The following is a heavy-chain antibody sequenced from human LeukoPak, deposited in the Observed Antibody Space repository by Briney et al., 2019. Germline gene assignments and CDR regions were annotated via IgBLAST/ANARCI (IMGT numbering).Heavy chain of an antibody. J-gene: IGHJ6*02. CDR2: ISGSGGRT. V-gene: IGHV3-23*01. CDR1: GFTFSSYA. Sequence: GGSLRLSCAASGFTFSSYAMSWVRQAPGKGLEWVSAISGSGGRTYYADSVKGRFTISRDNSKNTLYLQMNSLGAEDTAVYYCAKVLRFLEWLPKYYYYGMDVWGQGTTVTVSS. D-gene: IGHD3-3*01. CDR3: AKVLRFLEWLPKYYYYGMDV.